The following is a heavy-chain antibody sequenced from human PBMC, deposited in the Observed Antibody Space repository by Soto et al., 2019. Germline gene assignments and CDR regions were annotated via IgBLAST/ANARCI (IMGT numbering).Heavy chain of an antibody. V-gene: IGHV1-46*01. J-gene: IGHJ6*02. Sequence: ASVKVSCKASGYTFTSYYMHWVRQAPGQGLEWMGIINPSGGSTSYAQKFQGRVTMTRDTSTSTVYMELSSLRSEDMAVYYCARAGSGDTHYYYYYGMDVWGQGTMVTVSS. CDR1: GYTFTSYY. CDR2: INPSGGST. CDR3: ARAGSGDTHYYYYYGMDV. D-gene: IGHD3-10*01.